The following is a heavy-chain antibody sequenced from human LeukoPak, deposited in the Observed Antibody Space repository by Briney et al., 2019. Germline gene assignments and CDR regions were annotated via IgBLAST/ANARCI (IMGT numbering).Heavy chain of an antibody. CDR3: ARGQGYYGMDV. Sequence: PSETLSLTCTVSGGSISSGDYYWSWIRQPPGKGLEWIGYIYYSGSTYYNPSLKSRVTISVDTSKNQFSLKLSSVTAADTAVYYCARGQGYYGMDVWGQGTTVTVSS. CDR2: IYYSGST. V-gene: IGHV4-30-4*01. CDR1: GGSISSGDYY. J-gene: IGHJ6*02.